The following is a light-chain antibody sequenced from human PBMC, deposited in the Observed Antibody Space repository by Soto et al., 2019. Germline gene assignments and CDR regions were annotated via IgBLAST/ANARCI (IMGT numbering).Light chain of an antibody. V-gene: IGLV2-14*01. CDR2: DVL. Sequence: QSALTQPPSVSGSPGQSITISCTGTSSDVGGYNYVSCYQQHPGKAHKLMIYDVLNRPSGVSNRFSGSKSGNTASLTISGLQAEDAADYYCSSYTSSSTRVFGGGTKLTVL. CDR1: SSDVGGYNY. J-gene: IGLJ3*02. CDR3: SSYTSSSTRV.